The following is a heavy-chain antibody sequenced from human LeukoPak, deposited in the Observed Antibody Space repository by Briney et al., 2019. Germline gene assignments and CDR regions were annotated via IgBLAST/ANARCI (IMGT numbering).Heavy chain of an antibody. V-gene: IGHV4-39*01. Sequence: PSGTLSLTCTVSGGSISSSSYYWGWIRQPPGKGLEWIGSIYYSGSTYYNPSLKSRVTISVDTSKNQFSLKLSSVTAADTAVYYCARHDRGPDGAAAGINWFDPWGQGTLVTVSS. J-gene: IGHJ5*02. CDR3: ARHDRGPDGAAAGINWFDP. D-gene: IGHD6-13*01. CDR2: IYYSGST. CDR1: GGSISSSSYY.